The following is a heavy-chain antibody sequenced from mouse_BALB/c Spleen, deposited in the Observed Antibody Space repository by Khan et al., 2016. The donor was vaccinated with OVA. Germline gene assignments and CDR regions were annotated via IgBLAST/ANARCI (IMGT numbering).Heavy chain of an antibody. CDR2: INPYYGST. Sequence: EVQLKQSGPELVKPGASVKISCKTSGFSFTDYMMLWVKQSHGKSLEWIGSINPYYGSTTYNLKFKDKATLTVDKSSNTAYMQLNSLTSEDSAVYYCARSWWLQGLFGYWGQGTLVTVSA. CDR1: GFSFTDYM. V-gene: IGHV1-39*01. J-gene: IGHJ3*01. D-gene: IGHD1-1*02. CDR3: ARSWWLQGLFGY.